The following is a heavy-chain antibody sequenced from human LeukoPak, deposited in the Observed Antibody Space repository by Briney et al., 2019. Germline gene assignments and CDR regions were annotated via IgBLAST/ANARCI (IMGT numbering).Heavy chain of an antibody. V-gene: IGHV3-74*01. Sequence: GGSLRLSCAASGFTFSSYSMSWVRQAPGKGLVWVSRINSDGSYTSYADSVKGRFTVSRDNAKNTLFLQMNSLRAEDTAVYYCARRVYGDYFDSWGQGTVVTVSS. CDR1: GFTFSSYS. CDR3: ARRVYGDYFDS. CDR2: INSDGSYT. D-gene: IGHD4-17*01. J-gene: IGHJ4*02.